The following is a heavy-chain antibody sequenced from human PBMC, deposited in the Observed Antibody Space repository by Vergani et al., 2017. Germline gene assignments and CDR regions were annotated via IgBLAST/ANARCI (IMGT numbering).Heavy chain of an antibody. V-gene: IGHV3-11*01. Sequence: QVQLVESGGGLVKPGGSLRLSCAASGFTFSDYYMSWIRKAPGKGLEWVSYISSSGSTIYYADAVKGRFTISRDNAKNSLYLQMNSLRAEDTAVYYCARGSYDFWSGYYSLYYYMDVWGKGTTVTVSS. CDR3: ARGSYDFWSGYYSLYYYMDV. J-gene: IGHJ6*03. D-gene: IGHD3-3*01. CDR2: ISSSGSTI. CDR1: GFTFSDYY.